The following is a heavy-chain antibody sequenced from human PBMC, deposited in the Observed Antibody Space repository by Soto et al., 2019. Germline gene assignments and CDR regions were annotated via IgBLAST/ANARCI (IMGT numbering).Heavy chain of an antibody. CDR3: ARDLALGPERYYFDY. CDR2: IIPILGIA. CDR1: GGTFSSYT. V-gene: IGHV1-69*04. D-gene: IGHD1-1*01. Sequence: SVKVSCKASGGTFSSYTISWVRQAPGQGLEWMGRIIPILGIANYAQKFQGRVTITADKSTSTAYMELSSLRSEDTAVYYCARDLALGPERYYFDYWGQRTLVTVSS. J-gene: IGHJ4*02.